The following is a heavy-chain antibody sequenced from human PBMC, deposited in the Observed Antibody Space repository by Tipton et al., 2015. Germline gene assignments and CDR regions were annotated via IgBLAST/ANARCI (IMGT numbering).Heavy chain of an antibody. CDR1: GGTFSSYA. D-gene: IGHD3-16*02. CDR2: MMPLFRRQ. CDR3: AADRVVTFGGVVDF. V-gene: IGHV1-69*01. Sequence: QLVQSGAEVKKPGSSVKVSCRASGGTFSSYAISWGRQAPGQGLEWMGGMMPLFRRQRLAQKFQNRVNFTADDSTTTLYMELSSLKVEDPAVYFCAADRVVTFGGVVDFWGQGTLVSVSS. J-gene: IGHJ4*02.